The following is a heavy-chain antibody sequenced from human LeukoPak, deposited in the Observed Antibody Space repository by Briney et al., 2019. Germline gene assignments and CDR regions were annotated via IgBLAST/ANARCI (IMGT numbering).Heavy chain of an antibody. Sequence: SETLSLTCTVSGGSISSHYWSWIRQPPGKGLEWLGYIYYSGCTNYNPSPYCRVSISVDASMTPFSLKLSSVTAADTAVDYCARGGADPDFWSGSYYYYMDVWGKGTTVTASS. CDR2: IYYSGCT. CDR3: ARGGADPDFWSGSYYYYMDV. V-gene: IGHV4-59*11. CDR1: GGSISSHY. D-gene: IGHD3-3*01. J-gene: IGHJ6*03.